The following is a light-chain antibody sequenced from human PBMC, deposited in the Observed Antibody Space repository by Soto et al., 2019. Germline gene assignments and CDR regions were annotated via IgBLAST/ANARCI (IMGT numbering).Light chain of an antibody. J-gene: IGLJ1*01. CDR1: SSDVGIYNL. CDR2: EDN. CDR3: CSYGGINTFFV. Sequence: QSALTQPASVSGSPGQSITFSCTGTSSDVGIYNLVSWYQKIPGKAPQLMIYEDNKRPSGVSDRFSGSKSGNTATLTIYGLHAEDESDYYCCSYGGINTFFVFGTGTKVTVL. V-gene: IGLV2-23*01.